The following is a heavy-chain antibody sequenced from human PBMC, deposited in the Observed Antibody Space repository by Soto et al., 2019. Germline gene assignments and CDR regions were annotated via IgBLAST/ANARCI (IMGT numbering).Heavy chain of an antibody. CDR2: IHPGDSNI. V-gene: IGHV5-51*01. D-gene: IGHD3-3*01. CDR3: AKDRGGDDFWSGSDFDY. J-gene: IGHJ4*02. Sequence: PGESLKISCRVSGYNFPTYLIGWVRQMPGKVLEWMGIIHPGDSNIRYSPSVQGQVTISADKSITTVYLQMNSLRAEDTAVYYCAKDRGGDDFWSGSDFDYWGQGTLVTVSS. CDR1: GYNFPTYL.